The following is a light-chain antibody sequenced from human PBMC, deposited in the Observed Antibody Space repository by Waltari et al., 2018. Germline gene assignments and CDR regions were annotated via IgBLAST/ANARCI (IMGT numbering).Light chain of an antibody. CDR1: ESVLYSRNNKDH. V-gene: IGKV4-1*01. Sequence: DIVMTQSPESLAVSLGERATLNCKSSESVLYSRNNKDHLAWYQQKPGQRPKLLIYWASTRESGFPDRFSGSGSETEFTLTINSLQAEDVAVYFCQQYYNTPLTFGGGTKVEIK. CDR3: QQYYNTPLT. J-gene: IGKJ4*01. CDR2: WAS.